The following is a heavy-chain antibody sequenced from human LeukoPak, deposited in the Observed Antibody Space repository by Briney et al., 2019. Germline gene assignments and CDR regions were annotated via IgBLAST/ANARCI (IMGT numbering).Heavy chain of an antibody. D-gene: IGHD6-6*01. CDR1: GFTFSSYS. V-gene: IGHV3-21*01. Sequence: SGGSLRLSCAASGFTFSSYSMNWVRQAPGKGLEWVSSISSSSSYIYYADSVKGRFTISRDNAKNSLYPQMNSLRAEDTAVYYCARSLTLIAARPDYWGQGTLVTVSS. CDR2: ISSSSSYI. CDR3: ARSLTLIAARPDY. J-gene: IGHJ4*02.